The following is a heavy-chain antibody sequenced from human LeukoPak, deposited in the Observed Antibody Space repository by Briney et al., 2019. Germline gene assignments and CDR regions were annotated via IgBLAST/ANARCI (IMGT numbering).Heavy chain of an antibody. CDR2: IKEDGSEK. CDR1: GFIFRTYW. Sequence: TGGSQRLSCAASGFIFRTYWMSWVRQAPGKGLEWVANIKEDGSEKYYVDSVRGRFTISRDNAKNSLYLQMNSLRAEDTALYYCTRDGYSTRDYWGQGTLVTVSS. D-gene: IGHD6-13*01. V-gene: IGHV3-7*05. J-gene: IGHJ4*02. CDR3: TRDGYSTRDY.